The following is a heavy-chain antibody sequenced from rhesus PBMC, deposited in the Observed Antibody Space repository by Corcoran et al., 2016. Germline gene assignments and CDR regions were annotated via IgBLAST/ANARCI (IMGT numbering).Heavy chain of an antibody. J-gene: IGHJ5-1*01. V-gene: IGHV4-173*01. CDR3: AREIGTVTTRGRNNRFDV. D-gene: IGHD4-23*01. CDR2: ISGSGGST. Sequence: QLQLQESGPGLVTPSETLSLTGAVSGGSISSNWWIGRISGSGGSTSNNPSLKIRVTISTDTSKNQLSLKLISVTAADTAVYYCAREIGTVTTRGRNNRFDVWGPGVLVTVSS. CDR1: GGSISSN.